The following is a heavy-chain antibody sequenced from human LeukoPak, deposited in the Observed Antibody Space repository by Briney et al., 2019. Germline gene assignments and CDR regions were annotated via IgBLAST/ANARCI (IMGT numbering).Heavy chain of an antibody. CDR3: ARGCSGDSCDYYFDY. CDR2: ISSSGRTI. V-gene: IGHV3-48*01. Sequence: GGSLRLSCAASGFTFSSYWMNWVRQAPGKGLEWVSYISSSGRTIYYADSVKGRFTISRDNAKNSLYLLMNSLRAEDTAVYYCARGCSGDSCDYYFDYWGQGTLVTVSS. J-gene: IGHJ4*02. CDR1: GFTFSSYW. D-gene: IGHD2-15*01.